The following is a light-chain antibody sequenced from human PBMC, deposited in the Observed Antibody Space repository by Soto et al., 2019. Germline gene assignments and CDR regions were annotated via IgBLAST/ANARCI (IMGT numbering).Light chain of an antibody. Sequence: EIVLTQSPGTLSLSPGERATLSCRASQSVSSSYLAWYQQKPGQAPRLLIYGASGRATGIPDRFSGSGSGTDFTLTISSLEPEDFAVYYCQQYGSTAVTFGPGTKVDIK. CDR2: GAS. J-gene: IGKJ3*01. CDR1: QSVSSSY. V-gene: IGKV3-20*01. CDR3: QQYGSTAVT.